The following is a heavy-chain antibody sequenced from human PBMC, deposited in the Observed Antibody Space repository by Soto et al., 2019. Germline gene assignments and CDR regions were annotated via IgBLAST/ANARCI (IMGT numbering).Heavy chain of an antibody. J-gene: IGHJ6*02. V-gene: IGHV1-18*01. Sequence: ASVKVSCKASGYTFTSYGISWVRQAPGQGLEWMGWISAYNGNTNYAQKLQGRVTMTTDTSTSTAFMELRSLRSDDTAVYYCARKEGLRNWYYYGMDGCGQGTRGSVSS. CDR2: ISAYNGNT. D-gene: IGHD1-1*01. CDR3: ARKEGLRNWYYYGMDG. CDR1: GYTFTSYG.